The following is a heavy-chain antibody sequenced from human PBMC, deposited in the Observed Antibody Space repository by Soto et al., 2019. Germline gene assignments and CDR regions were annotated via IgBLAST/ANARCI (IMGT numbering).Heavy chain of an antibody. V-gene: IGHV3-48*01. CDR3: AATISDGDYTFDY. CDR1: GFTFSSYS. CDR2: ISSSSSTI. D-gene: IGHD4-17*01. Sequence: GGSLRLSCAASGFTFSSYSMNWVRQAPGKGLEWVSYISSSSSTIYYADSVKGRFTISRDNAKNSLYLQMNSLRAEDTAVYYCAATISDGDYTFDYWGQGTLVTVSS. J-gene: IGHJ4*02.